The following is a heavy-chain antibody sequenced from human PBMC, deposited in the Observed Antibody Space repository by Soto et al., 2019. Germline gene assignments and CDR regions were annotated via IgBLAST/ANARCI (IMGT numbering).Heavy chain of an antibody. CDR1: GLSLSNGRLG. J-gene: IGHJ5*02. CDR2: IFSNADK. V-gene: IGHV2-26*01. Sequence: QVTLKESGPVLVKPTETLTLTCTVSGLSLSNGRLGVSWIRQPPGKALEWLAHIFSNADKSYSTSLKSRLTSSKDTSRSQVVLTMTNMDPVDSATYYCALIKDCSRTDCYLASFDPWGQGSLVTVSS. D-gene: IGHD2-2*01. CDR3: ALIKDCSRTDCYLASFDP.